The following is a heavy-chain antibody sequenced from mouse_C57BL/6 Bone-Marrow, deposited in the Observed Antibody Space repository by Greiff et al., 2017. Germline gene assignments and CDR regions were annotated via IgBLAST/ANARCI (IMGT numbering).Heavy chain of an antibody. CDR3: ARQDSRDWYFDV. J-gene: IGHJ1*03. CDR2: ISSGSSTI. V-gene: IGHV5-17*01. Sequence: EVKLEESGGGLVKPGGSLKLSCAASGFTFSDYGMHWVRQAPEKGLEWVAYISSGSSTIYYADTVKGRFTISRANAKTTLFLQMTSLRSEDTAMFYCARQDSRDWYFDVWGTGTTVTVSS. D-gene: IGHD1-1*01. CDR1: GFTFSDYG.